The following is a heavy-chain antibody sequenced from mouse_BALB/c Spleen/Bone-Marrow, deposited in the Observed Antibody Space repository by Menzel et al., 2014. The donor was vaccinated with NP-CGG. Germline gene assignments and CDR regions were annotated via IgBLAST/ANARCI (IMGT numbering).Heavy chain of an antibody. J-gene: IGHJ4*01. CDR3: ARAGMDY. CDR1: GFTFSSFG. Sequence: EVKVEESGGGLVQPGGSRKLSCAASGFTFSSFGMHWVRQAPEKGLEWVAYISSDSSTIYYADTVKGRFTISRDNPKNTLFLQMTSLRSEDTAMYYCARAGMDYWGQGTSVTVSS. V-gene: IGHV5-17*02. D-gene: IGHD3-3*01. CDR2: ISSDSSTI.